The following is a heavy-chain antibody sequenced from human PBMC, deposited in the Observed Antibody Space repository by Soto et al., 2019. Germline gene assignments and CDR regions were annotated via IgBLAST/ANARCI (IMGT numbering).Heavy chain of an antibody. CDR1: GFTFSSYA. V-gene: IGHV3-30-3*01. Sequence: QVQLVESGGGVVQPGRSLRLSCAASGFTFSSYAMHWVRQAPGKGLEWVAVISYDGSNKYYADSVKGRFTISRDNSKNTLYLQMNSLRAEDTAVYYCAREGHIVVVVAASRDAFAIWGQGTMVTVSS. CDR3: AREGHIVVVVAASRDAFAI. J-gene: IGHJ3*02. CDR2: ISYDGSNK. D-gene: IGHD2-15*01.